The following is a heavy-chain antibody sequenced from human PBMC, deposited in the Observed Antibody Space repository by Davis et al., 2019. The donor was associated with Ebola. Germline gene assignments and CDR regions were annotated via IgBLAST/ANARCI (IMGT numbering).Heavy chain of an antibody. Sequence: PGGSLRLSCAASGFTVSSNYMSWVRQAPGKGLEWVSVIYSGGSTYYADSVKGRFTISRDNSKNTLYLQMNSLRAEDTAVYYCARPGIVGADAFDIWGQGTMVTVSS. CDR2: IYSGGST. D-gene: IGHD1-26*01. J-gene: IGHJ3*02. V-gene: IGHV3-53*01. CDR1: GFTVSSNY. CDR3: ARPGIVGADAFDI.